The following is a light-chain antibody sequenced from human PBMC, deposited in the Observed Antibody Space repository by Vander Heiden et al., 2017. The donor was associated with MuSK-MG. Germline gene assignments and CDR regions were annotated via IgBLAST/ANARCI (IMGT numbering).Light chain of an antibody. CDR1: ALPKKY. CDR2: KDN. CDR3: QSADSSGACV. V-gene: IGLV3-25*03. J-gene: IGLJ3*02. Sequence: SYELTQPPAVSVSPGQTARITCFRDALPKKYVYWYQQKPGQAPVLVIYKDNERPSGIPERFSGASSGTTVTLTISGGQAEDEADYYCQSADSSGACVFGGGTKLTVL.